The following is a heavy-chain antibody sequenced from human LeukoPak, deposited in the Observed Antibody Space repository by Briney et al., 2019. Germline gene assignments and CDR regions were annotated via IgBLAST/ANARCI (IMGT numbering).Heavy chain of an antibody. Sequence: GGSLRLSCTASGFTFSDYDMNWARLAPGKGLEWVSSISGRSSHMYYTDSAKGRFTISRDNAKNSLYLQMNSLRAEDTAVYYCARAFPPLRTSAAGDFWGQGTLVTVSS. V-gene: IGHV3-21*06. CDR2: ISGRSSHM. CDR3: ARAFPPLRTSAAGDF. D-gene: IGHD6-25*01. J-gene: IGHJ4*02. CDR1: GFTFSDYD.